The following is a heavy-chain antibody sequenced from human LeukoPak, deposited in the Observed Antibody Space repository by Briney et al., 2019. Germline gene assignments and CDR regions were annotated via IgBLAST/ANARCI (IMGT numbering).Heavy chain of an antibody. J-gene: IGHJ4*02. V-gene: IGHV4-34*01. D-gene: IGHD2-2*01. CDR2: INHSGST. CDR1: GFTFSTYA. Sequence: GSLRLSCAASGFTFSTYAMSWIRQPPGKGLEWIGEINHSGSTNYNPSLKSRVTISVDTSKNQFSLKLSSVTAADTAVYYCARHDSRDYCSSTSCPYYFDYWGQGTLVTVSS. CDR3: ARHDSRDYCSSTSCPYYFDY.